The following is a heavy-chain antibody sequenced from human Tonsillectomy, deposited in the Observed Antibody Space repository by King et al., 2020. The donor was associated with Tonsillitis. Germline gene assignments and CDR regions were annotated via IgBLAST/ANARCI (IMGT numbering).Heavy chain of an antibody. CDR1: GGTFSSYA. V-gene: IGHV1-69*09. D-gene: IGHD2/OR15-2a*01. CDR3: AREGTSSAFDY. J-gene: IGHJ4*02. CDR2: IIPIPGIA. Sequence: QLVQSGAEVKKPGSSVKVSCKSAGGTFSSYAISWVRQAPGQGLEWMGRIIPIPGIANYAQKFQDKVTITADKSTKTAYLELSSLRSEDTAVYYCAREGTSSAFDYWGQGTLVTVSS.